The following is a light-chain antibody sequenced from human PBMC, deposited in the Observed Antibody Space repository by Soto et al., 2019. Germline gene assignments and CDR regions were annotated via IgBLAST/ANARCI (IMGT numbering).Light chain of an antibody. CDR3: QQYGSSPWT. J-gene: IGKJ1*01. V-gene: IGKV3-20*01. CDR2: GAS. CDR1: QSVSRS. Sequence: EIVLTQSPGTLSLSPGERATLSCRASQSVSRSLAWYQQKPGHAPRVLIYGASSRATGIPDRFSGSGSGTDFTLTISRLEPEDFAVYYCQQYGSSPWTLGQGTKVEIK.